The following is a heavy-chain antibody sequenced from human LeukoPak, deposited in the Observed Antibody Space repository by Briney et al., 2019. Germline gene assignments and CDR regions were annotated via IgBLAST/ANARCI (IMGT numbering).Heavy chain of an antibody. CDR3: ARGTTATTPNGVYYYGMDV. CDR1: GGSISSYY. Sequence: SETLSLTCTVSGGSISSYYWSWIRQPAGKGLEWIGRIYTSGSTNYNPSLKSRVTMSVDTSKNQFSLKLSSVTAADTAVYYCARGTTATTPNGVYYYGMDVWGQGTTVTVSS. D-gene: IGHD4-11*01. V-gene: IGHV4-4*07. CDR2: IYTSGST. J-gene: IGHJ6*02.